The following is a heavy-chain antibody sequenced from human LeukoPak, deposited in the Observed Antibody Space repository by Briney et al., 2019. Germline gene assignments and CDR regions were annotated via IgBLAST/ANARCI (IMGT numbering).Heavy chain of an antibody. CDR1: GGSISSGSYY. D-gene: IGHD6-13*01. CDR2: IYTSGST. V-gene: IGHV4-61*02. J-gene: IGHJ4*02. CDR3: ARDCVGSSCLDY. Sequence: SETLSLTCTVSGGSISSGSYYWNWIRQPAGKGLEWIGRIYTSGSTNYNPSLKSRVTISVDMSKNQFSLKLTSVTAADTAVYYCARDCVGSSCLDYWGQGTLVTVSS.